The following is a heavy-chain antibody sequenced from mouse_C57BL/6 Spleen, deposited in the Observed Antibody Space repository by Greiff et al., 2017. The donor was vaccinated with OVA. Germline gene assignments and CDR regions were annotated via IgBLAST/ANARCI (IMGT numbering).Heavy chain of an antibody. V-gene: IGHV5-6*01. J-gene: IGHJ2*01. D-gene: IGHD3-2*02. CDR1: GFTFSSYG. CDR3: ARHNGGSSGYYFDY. CDR2: ISSGGSYT. Sequence: EVKLVESGGDLVKPGGSPKLSCAASGFTFSSYGMSWVRQTPDKRLEWVATISSGGSYTYYPDSVKGRFTISRDNAKNTLYLQMSSLKSEDTAMYYCARHNGGSSGYYFDYWGQGTTLTVSS.